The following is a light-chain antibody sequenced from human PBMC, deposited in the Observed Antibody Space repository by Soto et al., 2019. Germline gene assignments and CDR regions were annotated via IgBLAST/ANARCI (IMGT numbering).Light chain of an antibody. Sequence: DIQMTQSPSTLSASVGDRDTITCRASQSISSWLAWYQQKPGKAPKLLIYDASSLESGVPSRFSGSGSGTDFTLTISRLEPEDFAVYYCQQYGSSPQTFGQGTKVDIK. V-gene: IGKV1-5*01. CDR2: DAS. J-gene: IGKJ1*01. CDR3: QQYGSSPQT. CDR1: QSISSW.